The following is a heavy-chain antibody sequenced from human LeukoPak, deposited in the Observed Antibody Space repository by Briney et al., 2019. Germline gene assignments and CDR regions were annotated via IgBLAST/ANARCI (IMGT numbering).Heavy chain of an antibody. CDR1: GFTFSSYTM. CDR3: ARAGSSLNYYYYGMDV. V-gene: IGHV4-4*02. J-gene: IGHJ6*02. CDR2: IYHSGST. Sequence: AGGSLRLSCAASGFTFSSYTMSWVRQPPGKGLEWIGEIYHSGSTNYNPSLKSRVTISVDKSKNQSSLKLNSVTAADTAVYYCARAGSSLNYYYYGMDVWGQGTTVTVSS. D-gene: IGHD6-6*01.